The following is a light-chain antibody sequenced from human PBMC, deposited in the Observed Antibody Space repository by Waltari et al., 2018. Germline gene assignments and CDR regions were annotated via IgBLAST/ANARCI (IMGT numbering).Light chain of an antibody. CDR1: KLGDKY. CDR3: QAWDSNAAV. Sequence: SYELTQPPSVSVSPGQTASITCSGDKLGDKYACWYQQKPGQSPILVIYQDNKRPSGIPERFSDSNSGSTATLTISGTQTMDEADYYCQAWDSNAAVFGGGTKLTVL. J-gene: IGLJ2*01. V-gene: IGLV3-1*01. CDR2: QDN.